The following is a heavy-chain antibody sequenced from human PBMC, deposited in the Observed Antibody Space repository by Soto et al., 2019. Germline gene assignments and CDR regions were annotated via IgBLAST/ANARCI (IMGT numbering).Heavy chain of an antibody. D-gene: IGHD6-19*01. CDR1: GFTFSGYG. Sequence: XSVKVSFKASGFTFSGYGIILVRQAPGQGLEWMGGIIHIFGTANYAQKFQGRVTITADESTSTAYMELIRLRAEDTAVYYCVRELVSEYSSGWYAVYYFDYWGQGTLVTVSS. CDR3: VRELVSEYSSGWYAVYYFDY. V-gene: IGHV1-69*13. J-gene: IGHJ4*02. CDR2: IIHIFGTA.